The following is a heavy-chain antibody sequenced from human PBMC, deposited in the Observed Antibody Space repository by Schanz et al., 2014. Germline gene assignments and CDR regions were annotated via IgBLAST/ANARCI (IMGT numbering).Heavy chain of an antibody. CDR1: GFTFSTHA. V-gene: IGHV3-23*01. CDR2: ISGSGGNT. Sequence: EMQLLESGGGLIQPGGSLRLSCAASGFTFSTHAMSWVRQAPGKGLEWVSAISGSGGNTYYADAVRGRFTISRDNSKTTVYLQMNSLRAGDAAVYYCAKAADWPVTRFDPWGQGTLVTVSS. D-gene: IGHD3-9*01. J-gene: IGHJ5*02. CDR3: AKAADWPVTRFDP.